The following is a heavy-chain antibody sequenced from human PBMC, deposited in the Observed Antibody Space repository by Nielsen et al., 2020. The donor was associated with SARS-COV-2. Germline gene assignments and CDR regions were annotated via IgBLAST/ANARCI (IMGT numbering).Heavy chain of an antibody. Sequence: SETLSLTCTVSGGSMSSHSWNWIRQPPGKGLEWIGYIYYSGSTNYNPSLKSRLTISVDTSRNQFSLNLRSVTAADTAVYYCARSAAYYDFWSGYSLDSWGQGTLVTVSS. CDR3: ARSAAYYDFWSGYSLDS. V-gene: IGHV4-59*08. J-gene: IGHJ4*02. D-gene: IGHD3-3*01. CDR2: IYYSGST. CDR1: GGSMSSHS.